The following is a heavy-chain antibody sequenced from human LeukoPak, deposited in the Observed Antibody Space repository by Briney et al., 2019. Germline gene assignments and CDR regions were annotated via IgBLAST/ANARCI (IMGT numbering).Heavy chain of an antibody. Sequence: PGGSLRLSCAASGFTFSSYAMSWVRQAPGKGLEWVSAISGSGGSTYYADSVKGRFTISRDNSKNTLYLQMNSLRAEDTAVYYCVATVVTPPTFDYWGQGTLVTVSS. J-gene: IGHJ4*02. CDR3: VATVVTPPTFDY. CDR2: ISGSGGST. V-gene: IGHV3-23*01. CDR1: GFTFSSYA. D-gene: IGHD4-23*01.